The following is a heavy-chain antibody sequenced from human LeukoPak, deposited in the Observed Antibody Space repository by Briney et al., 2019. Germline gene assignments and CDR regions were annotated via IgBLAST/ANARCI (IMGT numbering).Heavy chain of an antibody. CDR3: ARFRYSSSSSFDY. J-gene: IGHJ4*02. D-gene: IGHD6-6*01. Sequence: SETLSLTCAVYGGSFSGHYWSWIRQPPGKGLEWIGEINHSGSTNYNPSLKSRVTISVDTSKNQFSLKLSSVAAADTAVYYCARFRYSSSSSFDYWGQGTLVTVSS. CDR2: INHSGST. V-gene: IGHV4-34*01. CDR1: GGSFSGHY.